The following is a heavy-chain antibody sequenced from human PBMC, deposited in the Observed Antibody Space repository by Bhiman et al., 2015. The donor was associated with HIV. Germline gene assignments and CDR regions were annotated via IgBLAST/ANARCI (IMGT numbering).Heavy chain of an antibody. CDR1: GFPFSTFW. D-gene: IGHD6-19*01. V-gene: IGHV3-7*01. CDR3: AREAVAGSVYFNY. Sequence: EVHLVESGGGLVQPGGSLRLSCAASGFPFSTFWMTWVRQAPGKGLEWVANINQDGSEKYYVDSVKGRFTISRDNAKSSLYLQMNTLRAEDTALYYCAREAVAGSVYFNYWGQGTLVTGLL. CDR2: INQDGSEK. J-gene: IGHJ4*02.